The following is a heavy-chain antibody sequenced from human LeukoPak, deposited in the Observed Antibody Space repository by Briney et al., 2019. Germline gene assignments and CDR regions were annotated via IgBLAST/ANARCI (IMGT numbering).Heavy chain of an antibody. CDR2: IYYSGST. Sequence: SETLSLTCTVSGGSIRSYYWGWIRQPPGKGLEWIGYIYYSGSTNYNPSLKSRVSISVDTSKNQFSLKLSSVTAADTAVYYCARHYDSGSYPLDFWGQGTLVTVSS. CDR1: GGSIRSYY. CDR3: ARHYDSGSYPLDF. V-gene: IGHV4-59*01. D-gene: IGHD3-10*01. J-gene: IGHJ4*02.